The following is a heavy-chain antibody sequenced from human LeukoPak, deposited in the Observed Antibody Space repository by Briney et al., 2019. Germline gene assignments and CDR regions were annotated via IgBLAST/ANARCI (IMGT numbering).Heavy chain of an antibody. V-gene: IGHV3-30*02. CDR1: GFTFSSYG. CDR3: AKPSAMIVVVTPFDY. J-gene: IGHJ4*02. D-gene: IGHD3-22*01. Sequence: GGSLRLSCAASGFTFSSYGMHWVRQGPGKGLEWVAFIRYDGSIKYYADSVKGRFTISRDTSKNTLYLQMNSLRPEDTAVYYCAKPSAMIVVVTPFDYWGQGTLVTVSS. CDR2: IRYDGSIK.